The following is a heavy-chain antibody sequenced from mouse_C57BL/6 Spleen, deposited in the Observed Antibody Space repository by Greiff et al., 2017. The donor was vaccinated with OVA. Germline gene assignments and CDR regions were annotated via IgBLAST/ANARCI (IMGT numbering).Heavy chain of an antibody. D-gene: IGHD2-3*01. J-gene: IGHJ4*01. V-gene: IGHV1-18*01. Sequence: VQLQQSGPELVKPGASVKIPCKASGYTFTDYNMDWVKQSHGKSLEWIGDINPNNGGTIYNQKFKGKATLTVDKSSSTAYMELRSLTSEDTAVYYCAREYDGYPYAMDYWGQGTSVTVSS. CDR1: GYTFTDYN. CDR2: INPNNGGT. CDR3: AREYDGYPYAMDY.